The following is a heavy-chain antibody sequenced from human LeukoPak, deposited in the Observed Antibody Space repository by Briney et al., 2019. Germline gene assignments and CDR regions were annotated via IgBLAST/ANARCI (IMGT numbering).Heavy chain of an antibody. V-gene: IGHV1-2*06. J-gene: IGHJ4*02. CDR3: ARDQGSLTRSWYTGY. D-gene: IGHD6-13*01. Sequence: ASVKVSCKASGYTFTGYHIHWLRQAPGQGLEWMGRINPYSGDTNFAQKFQGGVTMTRDTSITTAYMDLSSLTPDDTAVYFCARDQGSLTRSWYTGYWGQGTQVTVSS. CDR1: GYTFTGYH. CDR2: INPYSGDT.